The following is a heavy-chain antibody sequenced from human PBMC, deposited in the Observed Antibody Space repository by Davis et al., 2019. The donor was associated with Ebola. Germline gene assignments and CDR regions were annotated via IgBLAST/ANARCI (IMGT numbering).Heavy chain of an antibody. D-gene: IGHD1-26*01. CDR2: ISAYNGNT. J-gene: IGHJ3*02. CDR3: ARTGIVGTTTTASDI. CDR1: GYSFKSYA. V-gene: IGHV1-18*01. Sequence: AASVKVSCKASGYSFKSYAISWVRQAPGQGLEWMGWISAYNGNTNYAQKVQGRVTMTTDTSTGTAYLDLRSLRSDDTAVYFCARTGIVGTTTTASDIWGQGTKVTVSS.